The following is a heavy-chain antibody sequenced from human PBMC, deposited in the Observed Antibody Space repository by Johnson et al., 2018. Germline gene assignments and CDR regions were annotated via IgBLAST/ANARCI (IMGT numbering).Heavy chain of an antibody. CDR3: ARHDKQGEALDI. D-gene: IGHD3-10*01. V-gene: IGHV4-39*01. J-gene: IGHJ3*02. Sequence: QVQLQESGPGLVKPSETLSLTCTVSGGSISSSSYYWGWIRQPPGKGLEWIGSIYYSGSTYYNPSLKSRVTISVDTSKNQFSLKRRSVTAADTAVYYCARHDKQGEALDIWGQGTMVTVSS. CDR2: IYYSGST. CDR1: GGSISSSSYY.